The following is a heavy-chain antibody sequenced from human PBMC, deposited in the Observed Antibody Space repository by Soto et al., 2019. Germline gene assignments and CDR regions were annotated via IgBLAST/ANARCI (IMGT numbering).Heavy chain of an antibody. Sequence: PSETLSLTCALSGGSISSSNWWSWVRQPPGKGLEWIGEIYHSESTNYNPSLKSRVTISVDKSKNQFSLKLSSVTAADTAVYYCARGGPEYFDWFSRYGHFDYWGQVTLVTVSS. J-gene: IGHJ4*02. CDR1: GGSISSSNW. V-gene: IGHV4-4*02. CDR2: IYHSEST. D-gene: IGHD3-9*01. CDR3: ARGGPEYFDWFSRYGHFDY.